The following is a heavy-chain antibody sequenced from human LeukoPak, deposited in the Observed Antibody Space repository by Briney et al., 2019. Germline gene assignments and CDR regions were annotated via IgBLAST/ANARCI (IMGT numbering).Heavy chain of an antibody. Sequence: ASVKVSCKASGYTFTSYYMHWVRQAPGQGLEWMGWISAYNGKTNYAQNLQGRVTVTTDTSTSTAYMELRSLISDDTAVYYCARSGLRNFDWSDSANRFDPWGQGTLVTVSS. D-gene: IGHD3-9*01. CDR1: GYTFTSYY. J-gene: IGHJ5*02. CDR2: ISAYNGKT. V-gene: IGHV1-18*04. CDR3: ARSGLRNFDWSDSANRFDP.